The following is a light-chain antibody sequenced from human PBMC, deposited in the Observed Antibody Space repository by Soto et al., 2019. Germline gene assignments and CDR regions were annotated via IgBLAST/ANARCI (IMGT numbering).Light chain of an antibody. J-gene: IGLJ2*01. CDR2: DVS. Sequence: QSALTQPASVSGSPGQSITISCTGTSSDVAGYNYVSWYQQYPGKAPKLMIYDVSNRPSGVSNRFSGSKSGNTASLTISGLQAEDEADYYCSSYTSSSTPIFGGGTKVTVL. CDR3: SSYTSSSTPI. CDR1: SSDVAGYNY. V-gene: IGLV2-14*01.